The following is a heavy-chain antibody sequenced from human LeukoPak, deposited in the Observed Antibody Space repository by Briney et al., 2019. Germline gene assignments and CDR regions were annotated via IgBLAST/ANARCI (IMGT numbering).Heavy chain of an antibody. CDR3: ARDPARYYYDSSGPEAFDI. J-gene: IGHJ3*02. D-gene: IGHD3-22*01. CDR2: ISSSSSYI. Sequence: GGSLRLSCAASGFTFSSYSMNWVRQAPGKGLEWVSSISSSSSYIYYADSVKSRFTISRDNAKNSLYLQMNSLRAEDTAVYYCARDPARYYYDSSGPEAFDIWGQGTKVTVSS. V-gene: IGHV3-21*01. CDR1: GFTFSSYS.